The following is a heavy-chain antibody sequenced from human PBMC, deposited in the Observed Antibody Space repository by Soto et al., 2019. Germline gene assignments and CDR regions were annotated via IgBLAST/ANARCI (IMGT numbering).Heavy chain of an antibody. CDR3: STLGGPHLESRDY. V-gene: IGHV3-11*04. D-gene: IGHD1-1*01. CDR2: ISSGGSTR. J-gene: IGHJ4*02. Sequence: GGSLRLSCAASGFTFSDYYMTWIRQAPGKGLVWVSYISSGGSTRSYADSVKGRFTISRDNAKDTLYLQMNNLRAEDTALYYCSTLGGPHLESRDYWGQGTLVTVSS. CDR1: GFTFSDYY.